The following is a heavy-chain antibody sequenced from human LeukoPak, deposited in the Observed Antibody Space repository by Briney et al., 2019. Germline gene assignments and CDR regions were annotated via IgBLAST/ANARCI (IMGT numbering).Heavy chain of an antibody. CDR3: ARSFHSSGWYHDY. CDR2: ILPIFGTA. V-gene: IGHV1-69*13. CDR1: GGTFSTYA. Sequence: ASEKVSCKASGGTFSTYAISWVRQAPGQGLGWMGGILPIFGTANYAPEFQGRVTITADESTSTAYMELSSLRSEDTAVYYCARSFHSSGWYHDYWGQGTPVTVSS. J-gene: IGHJ4*02. D-gene: IGHD6-19*01.